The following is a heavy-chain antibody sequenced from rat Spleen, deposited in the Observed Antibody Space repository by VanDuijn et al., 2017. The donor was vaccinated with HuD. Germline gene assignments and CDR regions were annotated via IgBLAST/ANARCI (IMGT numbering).Heavy chain of an antibody. Sequence: EVQLVESGGGLVQPGRSLKLSCVASGFTFNNYWMTWIRQDQGKGLEWVASITNTGGSIYYPDSVKGRFTISRDTAQNTLYLQMNSLRSEDTATNYCARLGNSGIGNWFAFWGQGTLVTVSS. V-gene: IGHV5-31*01. CDR1: GFTFNNYW. CDR2: ITNTGGSI. J-gene: IGHJ3*01. CDR3: ARLGNSGIGNWFAF. D-gene: IGHD4-4*01.